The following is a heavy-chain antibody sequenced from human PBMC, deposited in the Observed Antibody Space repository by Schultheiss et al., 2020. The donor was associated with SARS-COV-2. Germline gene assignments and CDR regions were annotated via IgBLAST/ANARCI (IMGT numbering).Heavy chain of an antibody. J-gene: IGHJ5*02. CDR3: ARAGPAYFDTSGLPWGWFDP. D-gene: IGHD3-22*01. Sequence: GGSLRLSCAASGFTFSSYWMSWVRQAPGKGLEWVANIKQDGSEKYYVDSVKGRFTISRDNAKNSLYLQMNSLRAEDTAVYYCARAGPAYFDTSGLPWGWFDPWGQGTLVTVSS. V-gene: IGHV3-7*05. CDR2: IKQDGSEK. CDR1: GFTFSSYW.